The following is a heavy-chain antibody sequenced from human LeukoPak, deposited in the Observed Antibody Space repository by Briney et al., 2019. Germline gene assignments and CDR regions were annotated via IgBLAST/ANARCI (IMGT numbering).Heavy chain of an antibody. J-gene: IGHJ3*02. CDR2: IYYSGST. D-gene: IGHD3-16*01. CDR3: ARQTLTLEAFDI. V-gene: IGHV4-59*08. Sequence: SETLSLTCAVYGGSFSGYYWSWIRQPPGKGLEWIGYIYYSGSTNYNPSLKSRVTISVDTSKNQFSLKLSSVTAADTAVYYCARQTLTLEAFDIRGQGTMVTVSS. CDR1: GGSFSGYY.